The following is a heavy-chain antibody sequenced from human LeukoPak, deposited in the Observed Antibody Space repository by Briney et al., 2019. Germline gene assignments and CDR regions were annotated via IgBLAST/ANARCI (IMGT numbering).Heavy chain of an antibody. CDR2: ISSSGSTI. CDR1: GFTFSDYF. D-gene: IGHD5-24*01. Sequence: GGSLRLSCATSGFTFSDYFMSWIRQAPGKGLEWVSYISSSGSTIYYADSVKGRFTISRDNAKNSLYLQMNSLRAEDTAVYYCARETDRDYYFDYWGQGTLVTVSS. J-gene: IGHJ4*02. CDR3: ARETDRDYYFDY. V-gene: IGHV3-11*04.